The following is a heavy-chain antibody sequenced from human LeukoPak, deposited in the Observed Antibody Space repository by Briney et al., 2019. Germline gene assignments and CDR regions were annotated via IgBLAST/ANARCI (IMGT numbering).Heavy chain of an antibody. D-gene: IGHD3-22*01. CDR2: IKPDGSEM. V-gene: IGHV3-7*01. CDR1: GFTFTTYW. J-gene: IGHJ4*02. Sequence: GGSLRLSCAASGFTFTTYWMSWIRQTPGKGLEWVAKIKPDGSEMSYVDSVKGRFTISRDNAKNSVFLQMDSLRVEDTALYYCARGQLADSYWGQGALVTVSS. CDR3: ARGQLADSY.